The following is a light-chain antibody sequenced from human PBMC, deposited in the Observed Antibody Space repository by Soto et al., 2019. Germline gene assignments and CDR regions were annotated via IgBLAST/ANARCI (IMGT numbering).Light chain of an antibody. Sequence: DIQLTQSPSPLSSSVGDRVAITFLASQSISTYLNWYQQKPGKAPKVLIYAASNLQSGVPPRFSGSGSGTDFTLTISSLQPEDVATYFCQQSYRTPITFGQGTRLEIK. V-gene: IGKV1-39*01. CDR1: QSISTY. CDR2: AAS. J-gene: IGKJ5*01. CDR3: QQSYRTPIT.